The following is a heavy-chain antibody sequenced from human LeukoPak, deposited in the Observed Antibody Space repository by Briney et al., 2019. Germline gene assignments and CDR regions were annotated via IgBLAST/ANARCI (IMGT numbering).Heavy chain of an antibody. CDR3: ARVENYGEFDY. CDR2: IYYSGTT. Sequence: SETLSLTCTVSGGSISSSSYYWGWIRQPPGKGLEWIGSIYYSGTTYYNPSLKSRVTISVDTSKNQFSLKLSSVTAADTAVCYCARVENYGEFDYWGQGTLVTVSS. J-gene: IGHJ4*02. V-gene: IGHV4-39*07. CDR1: GGSISSSSYY. D-gene: IGHD1-7*01.